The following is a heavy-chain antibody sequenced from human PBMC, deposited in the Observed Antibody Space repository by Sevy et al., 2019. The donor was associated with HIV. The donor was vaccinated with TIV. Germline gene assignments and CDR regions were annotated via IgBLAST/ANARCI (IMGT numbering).Heavy chain of an antibody. J-gene: IGHJ4*02. D-gene: IGHD1-26*01. CDR1: GFTFSAYW. Sequence: GGSLRLSCAASGFTFSAYWMNWVRQAPGKGLEWVANIKADGSDKHYVDSVVGRFTISRDNAKNSLYLQMNSLRVEDTAVYYCAKETTGRFDSWGQGTLVTVSS. V-gene: IGHV3-7*01. CDR2: IKADGSDK. CDR3: AKETTGRFDS.